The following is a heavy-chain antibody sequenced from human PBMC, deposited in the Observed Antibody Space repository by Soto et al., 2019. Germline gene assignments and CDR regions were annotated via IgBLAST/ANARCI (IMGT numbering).Heavy chain of an antibody. CDR3: AREVVDGSSLWLDP. V-gene: IGHV1-8*01. CDR2: MNANVDAT. D-gene: IGHD3-10*01. J-gene: IGHJ5*02. CDR1: GFTFSTND. Sequence: ASVKVSCKASGFTFSTNDINWVRQAPGQGLQWMGWMNANVDATDSPQEFKGRVTMTWNASISTAYMELSNLKSDDTAVYYCAREVVDGSSLWLDPWGQGTLVTVSS.